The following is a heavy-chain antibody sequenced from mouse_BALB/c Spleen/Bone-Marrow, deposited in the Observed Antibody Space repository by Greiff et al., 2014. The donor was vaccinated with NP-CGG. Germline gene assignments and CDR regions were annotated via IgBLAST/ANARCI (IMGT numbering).Heavy chain of an antibody. CDR3: ASGPWYFDV. CDR2: INPTNGST. CDR1: GYTFTSYW. D-gene: IGHD3-1*01. V-gene: IGHV1S81*02. Sequence: QVQLQQPGAELVRPGVSVKLSCKASGYTFTSYWMHWIKQRPEQGLERVGEINPTNGSTNYNEEFKTKATLTVDKSSSTAYMQLSSLTSEDSAVYYCASGPWYFDVWGAGTTVTVSS. J-gene: IGHJ1*01.